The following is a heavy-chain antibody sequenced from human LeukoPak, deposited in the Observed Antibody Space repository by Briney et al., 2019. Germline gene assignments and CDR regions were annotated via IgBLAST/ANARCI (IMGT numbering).Heavy chain of an antibody. V-gene: IGHV4-39*07. Sequence: PSETLSLTCTVSGGSISSSSYYWGWIRQPPGKGLEWIGSIYYSGSTYYNPSLKSRVTISVDTSKNQFSLKLSSVTAADTAVYYCAGIFTAMVISYWGQGTLVTVSS. D-gene: IGHD5-18*01. J-gene: IGHJ4*02. CDR1: GGSISSSSYY. CDR3: AGIFTAMVISY. CDR2: IYYSGST.